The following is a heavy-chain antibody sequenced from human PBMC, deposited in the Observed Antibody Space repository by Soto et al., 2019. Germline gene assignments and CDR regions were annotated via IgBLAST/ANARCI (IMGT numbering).Heavy chain of an antibody. CDR3: AREDVEMATIRSYYYYGMDV. D-gene: IGHD5-12*01. CDR1: GFTFSSYS. J-gene: IGHJ6*02. V-gene: IGHV3-48*02. Sequence: PGGSLRLSCAASGFTFSSYSMNWVRQAPGKGLEWVSYISSSSSTIYYADSVKGRFTISRDNAKNSLYLQMNSLRDEDTAVYYCAREDVEMATIRSYYYYGMDVWGQGTTVTVSS. CDR2: ISSSSSTI.